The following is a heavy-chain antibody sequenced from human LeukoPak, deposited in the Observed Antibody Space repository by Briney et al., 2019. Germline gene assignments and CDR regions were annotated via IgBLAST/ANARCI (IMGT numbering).Heavy chain of an antibody. Sequence: SVKASCKASGGTFSSYTISWVRQAPGQGLEWMGRIIPILGIANYAQKFQGRVTITADKSTSTAYMELSSLRSEDTAVYYCARQVVPAANDYWGQGTLVTVSS. CDR3: ARQVVPAANDY. V-gene: IGHV1-69*02. CDR2: IIPILGIA. J-gene: IGHJ4*02. D-gene: IGHD2-2*01. CDR1: GGTFSSYT.